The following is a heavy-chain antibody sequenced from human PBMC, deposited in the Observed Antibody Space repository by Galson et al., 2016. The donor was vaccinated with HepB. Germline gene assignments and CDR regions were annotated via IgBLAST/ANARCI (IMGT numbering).Heavy chain of an antibody. V-gene: IGHV3-23*01. J-gene: IGHJ6*04. CDR1: GFTFGSYG. CDR3: VQGSTAPAV. D-gene: IGHD2-2*01. Sequence: SLRLSCAASGFTFGSYGMTWVRQAPGKGLECVASLSRRGDSRDYADSVRGRFTISRDTSKNILYLQMNSLRAENTALYYCVQGSTAPAVWGKGTTVTVSS. CDR2: LSRRGDSR.